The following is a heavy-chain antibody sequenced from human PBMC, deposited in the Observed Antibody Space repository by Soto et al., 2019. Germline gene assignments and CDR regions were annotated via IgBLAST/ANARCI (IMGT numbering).Heavy chain of an antibody. D-gene: IGHD6-6*01. J-gene: IGHJ5*02. CDR3: ARASSSSSAAPS. CDR2: IYDSESA. Sequence: QVQLQESGPGLVKASQTLSLICSVSGESINSGGYYWSWIRHHPGKGLEWIGYIYDSESAYYNPAPKRRVTISMDPSKTHFAMKLSSVTAAYTAVYSCARASSSSSAAPSCGQGTLVTVSS. V-gene: IGHV4-31*03. CDR1: GESINSGGYY.